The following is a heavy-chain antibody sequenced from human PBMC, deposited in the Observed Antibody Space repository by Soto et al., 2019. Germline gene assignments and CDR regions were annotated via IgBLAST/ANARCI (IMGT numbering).Heavy chain of an antibody. CDR2: ISPNSGGT. J-gene: IGHJ6*02. CDR1: GYTFTGYY. Sequence: QVQLVQSGAEVKKSGASVKVSCKASGYTFTGYYIHWVRQAPGQGLEWMGEISPNSGGTKYAQKFQGRVTMTRNTSISTAYMELSSLRSEDTAVYYCARGSVVDYGMDVWGQGTTVTVSS. CDR3: ARGSVVDYGMDV. V-gene: IGHV1-2*02. D-gene: IGHD2-15*01.